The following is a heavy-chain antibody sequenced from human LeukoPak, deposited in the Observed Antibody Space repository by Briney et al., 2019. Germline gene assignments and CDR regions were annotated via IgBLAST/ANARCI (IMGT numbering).Heavy chain of an antibody. Sequence: PGGSLRLSCAASGFTFSDYYMTWIRQAPGKGLEWVSYISSSSSYTNYADSVKGRFTISRDNSKNTLYLQMSSLRAEDTAVYYCAKPLSGWYSFDYWGQGTLVTVSS. CDR1: GFTFSDYY. D-gene: IGHD6-19*01. V-gene: IGHV3-11*03. J-gene: IGHJ4*02. CDR2: ISSSSSYT. CDR3: AKPLSGWYSFDY.